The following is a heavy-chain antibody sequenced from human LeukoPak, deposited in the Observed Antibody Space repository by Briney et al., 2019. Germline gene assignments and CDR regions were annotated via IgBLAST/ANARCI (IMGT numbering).Heavy chain of an antibody. CDR3: AREAVAAAEVDY. D-gene: IGHD6-13*01. CDR1: GGTISSCY. CDR2: IYYTGST. J-gene: IGHJ4*02. Sequence: PSETLSLTCTVSGGTISSCYWTWIRQPPGKGLEWMGYIYYTGSTSYNPSLKSRVTISMDTSKNQFPLKLSSVTAADTAVYYCAREAVAAAEVDYWGQGTLVTVSS. V-gene: IGHV4-59*12.